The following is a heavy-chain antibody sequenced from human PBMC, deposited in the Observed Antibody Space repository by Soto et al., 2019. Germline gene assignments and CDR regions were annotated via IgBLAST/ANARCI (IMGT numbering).Heavy chain of an antibody. CDR1: GSTFSNAW. CDR2: IKSKTGGGTT. V-gene: IGHV3-15*01. J-gene: IGHJ4*02. D-gene: IGHD2-21*02. Sequence: GGSLRLSCAASGSTFSNAWMSWVRQAPGKGLEWVGRIKSKTGGGTTAYAAPVKGRFTISRDDSKNTLYLQMNSLKTEDTAVYYCTTDPPYCGGDCSHPFDYWGQGTLVTVSS. CDR3: TTDPPYCGGDCSHPFDY.